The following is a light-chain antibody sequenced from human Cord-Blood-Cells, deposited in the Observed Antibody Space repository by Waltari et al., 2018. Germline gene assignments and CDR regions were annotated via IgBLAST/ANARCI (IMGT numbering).Light chain of an antibody. CDR2: AAS. CDR1: QSISSY. CDR3: QQSYSTPYT. Sequence: IHMPLPPSFLAAPVGDSVTLTCRASQSISSYLNWYQQKPGKAPKLLIYAASSLQSGVPSRFSGSGSGTDFTLTISSLQPEDFATYYCQQSYSTPYTFGQGTKLEIK. V-gene: IGKV1-39*01. J-gene: IGKJ2*01.